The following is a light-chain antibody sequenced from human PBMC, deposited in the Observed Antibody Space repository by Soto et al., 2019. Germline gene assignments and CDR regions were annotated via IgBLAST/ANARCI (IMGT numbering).Light chain of an antibody. CDR3: SSYTSSSTLYV. CDR2: EVS. Sequence: QSVLTQPASVSGSPGQSITISCTGASXDVGGYNYVSWYQQHPGKAPKLMIYEVSNRPSGVSNRFSGSKSGNTASLIISGLQAEDEADYYCSSYTSSSTLYVFGTGTKVTVL. J-gene: IGLJ1*01. CDR1: SXDVGGYNY. V-gene: IGLV2-14*01.